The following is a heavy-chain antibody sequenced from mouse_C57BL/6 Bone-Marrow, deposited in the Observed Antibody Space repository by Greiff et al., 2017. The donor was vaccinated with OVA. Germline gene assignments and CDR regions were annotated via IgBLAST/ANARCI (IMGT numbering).Heavy chain of an antibody. V-gene: IGHV2-9-1*01. Sequence: VKLVESGPGLVAPSQSLSLTCTVSGFSLTSYAISWVRQPPGKGLEWLGVIWTGGGTNYNSAPNSRLSISKDNSKSQVFLKMNSLQTDDTARYDGARKYGRSMVTGWYFDVWGTGTTVTVSS. J-gene: IGHJ1*03. CDR3: ARKYGRSMVTGWYFDV. CDR1: GFSLTSYA. D-gene: IGHD2-13*01. CDR2: IWTGGGT.